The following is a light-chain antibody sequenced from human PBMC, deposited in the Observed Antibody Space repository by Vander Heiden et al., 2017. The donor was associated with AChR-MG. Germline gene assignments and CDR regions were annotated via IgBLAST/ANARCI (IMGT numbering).Light chain of an antibody. CDR2: KAS. J-gene: IGKJ1*01. CDR3: QQYNSYSWT. Sequence: DIQMTQSPSTPSASVGDRVTITCRASQSISSWLAWYQQKPGKAPKLLIYKASSLESGVPSRFSGSGSGTEFTLTISSLQPDDFATYYCQQYNSYSWTFGKGTKVKIK. V-gene: IGKV1-5*03. CDR1: QSISSW.